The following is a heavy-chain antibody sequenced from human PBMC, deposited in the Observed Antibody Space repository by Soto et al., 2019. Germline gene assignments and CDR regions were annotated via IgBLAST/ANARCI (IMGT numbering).Heavy chain of an antibody. CDR3: AGQRVGPSGRQRTPLPDY. J-gene: IGHJ4*02. V-gene: IGHV1-69*01. CDR1: GGTFSSYA. CDR2: IIPIFGTA. Sequence: QVQLVQSGAEVKKPGSSVKVSCKASGGTFSSYAISWVRQAPGQGLEWMGGIIPIFGTANYAQKFQSRVTITADEATSTVYMGLSSLRSEDTAVSYFAGQRVGPSGRQRTPLPDYWGQGTLVTVSS. D-gene: IGHD2-15*01.